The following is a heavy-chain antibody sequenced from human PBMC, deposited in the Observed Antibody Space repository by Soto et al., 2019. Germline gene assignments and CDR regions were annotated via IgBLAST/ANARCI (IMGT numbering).Heavy chain of an antibody. Sequence: PGGSLRLSCAASGFTFSSYSMNWVRQAPGKGLEWVSYISSSSSTIYYADSVKGRFTISRDNAKNSLYLQMNSLRAEDTALYYCARDEGRDGYADLDYWGQGSLVTVSS. CDR2: ISSSSSTI. CDR3: ARDEGRDGYADLDY. V-gene: IGHV3-48*01. D-gene: IGHD5-12*01. J-gene: IGHJ4*02. CDR1: GFTFSSYS.